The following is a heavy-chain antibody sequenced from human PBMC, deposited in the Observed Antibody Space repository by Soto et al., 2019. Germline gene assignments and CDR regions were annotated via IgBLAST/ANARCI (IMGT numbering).Heavy chain of an antibody. CDR2: IYYSGST. D-gene: IGHD5-18*01. J-gene: IGHJ4*02. Sequence: SETLSLTCTVSGGSISSYYWSWIRQPPGKGLEWIGYIYYSGSTNYNPSLKSRVTISVDTSKNQFSLKLSSVTAADTAVYYCASARSGYSYDIDYWGQGTLVTVSS. CDR3: ASARSGYSYDIDY. CDR1: GGSISSYY. V-gene: IGHV4-59*01.